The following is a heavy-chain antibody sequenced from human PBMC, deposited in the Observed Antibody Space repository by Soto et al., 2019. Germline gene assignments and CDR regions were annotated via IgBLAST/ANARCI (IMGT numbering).Heavy chain of an antibody. D-gene: IGHD3-22*01. CDR1: GGSISSDY. CDR3: ARRAYSSRYSLYFDY. CDR2: IYYSGTA. V-gene: IGHV4-59*01. J-gene: IGHJ4*02. Sequence: SETWSLTCTVSGGSISSDYWSWIRQPPGKGLGWIGYIYYSGTANYNTSLKTRVTISVDTSKNQFSLKLSSVTAADTAVYYCARRAYSSRYSLYFDYLGEGTLVT.